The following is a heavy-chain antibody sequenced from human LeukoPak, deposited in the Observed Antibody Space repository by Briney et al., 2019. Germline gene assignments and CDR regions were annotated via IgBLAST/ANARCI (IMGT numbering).Heavy chain of an antibody. V-gene: IGHV1-18*01. J-gene: IGHJ4*02. D-gene: IGHD3-22*01. CDR3: ARDGDYDSSGYYSD. CDR2: ISAYNHNT. Sequence: GASVKVSCKASGYTFTSYGISWVRQAPGQGLEWMGWISAYNHNTNYAQKFQGRVTMTTDTSTSTAYMELRSLRSDDTAVYYCARDGDYDSSGYYSDWGQGTLVTVSS. CDR1: GYTFTSYG.